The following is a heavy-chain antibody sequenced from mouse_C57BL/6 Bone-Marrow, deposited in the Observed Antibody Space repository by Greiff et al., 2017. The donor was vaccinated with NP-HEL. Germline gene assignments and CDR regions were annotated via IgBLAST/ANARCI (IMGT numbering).Heavy chain of an antibody. Sequence: VQLQQSGAELARPGASVKLSCKASGYTFTSYGISWVKQRTGQGLEWIGEIYPRSGNTYYNEKFKGKATLTADKSSSTAYMELRSLTSEDSAVYFCARYYYYGSRGAYWGQGTLVTVSA. J-gene: IGHJ3*01. CDR1: GYTFTSYG. V-gene: IGHV1-81*01. CDR3: ARYYYYGSRGAY. CDR2: IYPRSGNT. D-gene: IGHD1-1*01.